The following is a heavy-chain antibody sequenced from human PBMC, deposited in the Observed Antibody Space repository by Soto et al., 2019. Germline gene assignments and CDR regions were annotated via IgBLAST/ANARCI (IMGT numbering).Heavy chain of an antibody. J-gene: IGHJ4*02. Sequence: QVQLQESGPGLVKPSQTLSLICTVSGGSINSGGYYWNWIRQHPGKGLEWIGYIFYSGSTYYNPFLRSRVNLSPDTSENQFSLYLRSVTDADTAVYFCARGYRHSGYSSSWVFDYWGQGTLVNVSS. V-gene: IGHV4-31*03. CDR1: GGSINSGGYY. D-gene: IGHD6-13*01. CDR2: IFYSGST. CDR3: ARGYRHSGYSSSWVFDY.